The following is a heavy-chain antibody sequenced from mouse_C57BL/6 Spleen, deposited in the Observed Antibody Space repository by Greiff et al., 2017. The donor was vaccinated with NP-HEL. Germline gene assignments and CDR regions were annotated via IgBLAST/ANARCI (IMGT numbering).Heavy chain of an antibody. V-gene: IGHV1-26*01. Sequence: EVQLQQSGPELVKPGASVKISCKASGYTFTDYYMNWVKQSHGKSLEWIGDINPNNGGTSYNQKFKGKATLTVDKSSSTAYMELRSLTSEDSAVYCCARRGNGGNYDAYWGQGTLVTVSA. D-gene: IGHD1-1*02. CDR2: INPNNGGT. J-gene: IGHJ3*01. CDR3: ARRGNGGNYDAY. CDR1: GYTFTDYY.